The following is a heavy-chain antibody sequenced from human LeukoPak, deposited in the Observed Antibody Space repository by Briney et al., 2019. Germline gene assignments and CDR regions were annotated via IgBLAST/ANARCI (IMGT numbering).Heavy chain of an antibody. D-gene: IGHD3-10*01. J-gene: IGHJ5*02. Sequence: PSETLSLTCTVSGGSISSGDYYWSWNRQPPGKGLEWIGYIYYSGSTYYNPSLKSRVTISVDTSKNQFSLKLSSVTAADTAVYYCASTGTVPIGWFDPWGQGTLVTVSS. CDR3: ASTGTVPIGWFDP. CDR2: IYYSGST. V-gene: IGHV4-30-4*01. CDR1: GGSISSGDYY.